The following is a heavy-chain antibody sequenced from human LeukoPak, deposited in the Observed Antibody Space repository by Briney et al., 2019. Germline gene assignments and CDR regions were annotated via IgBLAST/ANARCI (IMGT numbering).Heavy chain of an antibody. V-gene: IGHV1-2*02. CDR2: INPNSGDT. Sequence: ASVKVSCKASVYTFTGYYIHWVRQAPGQGLEWMGWINPNSGDTNYAQKFQDRVTMTSDTTISTAYMELSSLRSEDTAVYYCARGDQYQPLDYWGQGTLVTVSS. D-gene: IGHD2-2*01. CDR1: VYTFTGYY. J-gene: IGHJ4*02. CDR3: ARGDQYQPLDY.